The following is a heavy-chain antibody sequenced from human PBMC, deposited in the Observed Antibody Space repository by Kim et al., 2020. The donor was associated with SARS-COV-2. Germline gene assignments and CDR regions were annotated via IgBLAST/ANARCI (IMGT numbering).Heavy chain of an antibody. Sequence: GGSLRLSCAASGFTFSSYGMHWVRQAPGKGLEWVAVISYDGSNKYYADSVKGRFTISRDNSKNTLYLQMNSLRAEDTAVYYCAKDAGYKKIVDYYYGMDVWGQGTTVTVSS. V-gene: IGHV3-30*18. CDR2: ISYDGSNK. J-gene: IGHJ6*02. CDR1: GFTFSSYG. CDR3: AKDAGYKKIVDYYYGMDV. D-gene: IGHD1-1*01.